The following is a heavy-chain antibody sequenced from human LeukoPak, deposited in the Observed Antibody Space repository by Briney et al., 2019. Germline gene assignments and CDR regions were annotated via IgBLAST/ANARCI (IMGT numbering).Heavy chain of an antibody. CDR2: ISFDGSLQ. CDR1: GFSFDTYA. CDR3: ARGHLRIAALIDY. D-gene: IGHD6-6*01. J-gene: IGHJ4*02. V-gene: IGHV3-30*04. Sequence: GGSLRLSCEASGFSFDTYAYHWVRQAPGKGLEWVAVISFDGSLQYYTDSVKERFTILRNISTNTVYLKMNSLRHEDTAVYYCARGHLRIAALIDYWGQGTLVSVSS.